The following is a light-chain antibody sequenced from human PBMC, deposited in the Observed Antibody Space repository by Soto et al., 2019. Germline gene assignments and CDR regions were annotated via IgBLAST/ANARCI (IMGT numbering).Light chain of an antibody. V-gene: IGKV3-15*01. CDR3: QQYNSWPRM. CDR1: QSVSSN. Sequence: EVVMTQSPATLSMSLGERATLSCRASQSVSSNLAWYQQKPGQAPRLLIYGASTRATGIPARFSGSGSRTEFTLTISSLHTDDFAVSSCQQYNSWPRMFGQATKVDI. J-gene: IGKJ1*01. CDR2: GAS.